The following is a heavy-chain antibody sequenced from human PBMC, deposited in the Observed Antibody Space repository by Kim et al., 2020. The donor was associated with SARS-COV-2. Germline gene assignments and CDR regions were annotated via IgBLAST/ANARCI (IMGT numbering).Heavy chain of an antibody. CDR1: GGTFSSYA. CDR2: IIPIFGTA. D-gene: IGHD5-18*01. CDR3: ARDYAAMVPGNWFDP. J-gene: IGHJ5*02. Sequence: SVKVSCKASGGTFSSYAISWVRQPPGQGLEWMGGIIPIFGTANYAQKFQGRVTITADESTSTAYMELSSLRSEDTAVYYCARDYAAMVPGNWFDPWGQGTLVTVSS. V-gene: IGHV1-69*13.